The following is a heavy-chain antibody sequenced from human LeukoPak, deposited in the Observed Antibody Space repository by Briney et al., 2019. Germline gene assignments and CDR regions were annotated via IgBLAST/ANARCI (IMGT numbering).Heavy chain of an antibody. CDR3: TTDVILWFGNDY. V-gene: IGHV3-15*01. D-gene: IGHD3-10*01. J-gene: IGHJ4*02. CDR2: IKSKTDGGTT. CDR1: GFTFSNAW. Sequence: GGSLRLSCAASGFTFSNAWMSWVRQAPGKGLEWVGRIKSKTDGGTTDYAAPVKGRFTISRDDSKNTLYLQMNSLKTEDTAVYYCTTDVILWFGNDYWGQGTLVTVSS.